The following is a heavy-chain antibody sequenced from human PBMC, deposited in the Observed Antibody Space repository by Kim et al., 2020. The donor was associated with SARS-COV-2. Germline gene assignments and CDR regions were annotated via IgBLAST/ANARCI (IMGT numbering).Heavy chain of an antibody. V-gene: IGHV4-39*07. CDR2: IYYSGST. CDR1: GGSISSSSYY. D-gene: IGHD3-22*01. CDR3: ARITYYYDSSGYFDY. J-gene: IGHJ4*02. Sequence: SETLSLTCTVSGGSISSSSYYWGWIRQPPGKGLEWIGSIYYSGSTYYNPSLKSRVTISVDTSKNQFSLKLSSVTAADTAVYYCARITYYYDSSGYFDYWGQGTLVTVSS.